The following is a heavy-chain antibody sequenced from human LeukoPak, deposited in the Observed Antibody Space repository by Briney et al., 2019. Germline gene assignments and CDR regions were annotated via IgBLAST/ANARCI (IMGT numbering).Heavy chain of an antibody. CDR2: INPNSGGT. CDR1: GYTFTGYY. CDR3: ARVGIAVAVYYFDY. D-gene: IGHD6-19*01. Sequence: GASVKVSCKASGYTFTGYYMHWVRQAPGQGLGWMGWINPNSGGTNYAQKFQGRVTMTRDTSISTAYMELSRLRSDDTAVYYCARVGIAVAVYYFDYWGQGTLVTVSS. J-gene: IGHJ4*02. V-gene: IGHV1-2*02.